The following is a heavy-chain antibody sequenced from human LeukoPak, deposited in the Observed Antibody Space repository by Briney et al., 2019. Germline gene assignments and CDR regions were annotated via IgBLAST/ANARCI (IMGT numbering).Heavy chain of an antibody. CDR1: GFTFSSHG. V-gene: IGHV4-34*01. CDR2: INHSGST. Sequence: GSLRLSCAASGFTFSSHGMSWVRQPPGKGLEWIGEINHSGSTNYNPSLKSRVTISVDTSKNQFSLKLSSVTAADTAVYYCARGRFWSGYYHNWFDPWGQGTLVTVSS. CDR3: ARGRFWSGYYHNWFDP. D-gene: IGHD3-3*01. J-gene: IGHJ5*02.